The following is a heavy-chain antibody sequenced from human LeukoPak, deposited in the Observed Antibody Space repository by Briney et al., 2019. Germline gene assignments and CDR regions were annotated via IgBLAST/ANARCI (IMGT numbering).Heavy chain of an antibody. CDR3: ARVQTTSWYDLDC. Sequence: PGGSLRLSCAASGLTSSSYTTSWVRQAPGKWLEWVSSVSSSSAYIYYANSVTGRFTNSRDNANKSRYLQMNNLRAEDTAVYYCARVQTTSWYDLDCWGPGTLVTVSS. D-gene: IGHD6-13*01. J-gene: IGHJ4*02. CDR1: GLTSSSYT. CDR2: VSSSSAYI. V-gene: IGHV3-21*01.